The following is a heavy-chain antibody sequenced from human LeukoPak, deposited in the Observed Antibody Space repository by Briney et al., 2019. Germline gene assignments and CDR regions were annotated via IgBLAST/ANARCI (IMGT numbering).Heavy chain of an antibody. CDR2: INPNSGGT. CDR1: GYTFTGYY. CDR3: ARSIAAAGRHDC. J-gene: IGHJ4*02. D-gene: IGHD6-13*01. Sequence: EASVKVSCKASGYTFTGYYMHWVRQAPGQGLEWMGRINPNSGGTNYAQKFQGRVTMTRDTSISTAYMELSRLRSDDTAVYYCARSIAAAGRHDCWGQGTLVTVSS. V-gene: IGHV1-2*06.